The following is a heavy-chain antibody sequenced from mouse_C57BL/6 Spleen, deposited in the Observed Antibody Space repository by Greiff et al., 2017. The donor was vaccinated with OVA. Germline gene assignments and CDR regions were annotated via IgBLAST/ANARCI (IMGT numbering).Heavy chain of an antibody. D-gene: IGHD1-1*01. CDR2: IYPGDGDT. CDR3: AKDYYGSSYEYFDV. CDR1: GYAFSSSW. J-gene: IGHJ1*03. V-gene: IGHV1-82*01. Sequence: VQLQQSGPELVKPGASVKISCKASGYAFSSSWMNWVKQRPGKGLEWIGRIYPGDGDTNYTGKLKGKATLTADKSSSTAYMQLSSLTSEDSAVYFCAKDYYGSSYEYFDVWGTGTTVTVSS.